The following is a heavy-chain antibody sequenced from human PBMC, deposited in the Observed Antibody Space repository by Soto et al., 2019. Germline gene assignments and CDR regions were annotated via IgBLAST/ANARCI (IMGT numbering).Heavy chain of an antibody. J-gene: IGHJ4*02. CDR3: VRGQSYSVYDF. CDR1: GGSMSGHA. CDR2: IYPSGSA. D-gene: IGHD5-12*01. Sequence: SETLSLTCSVSGGSMSGHAWVWIRQAAGKGLEWIGHIYPSGSASYNPTLRGRVTMSLDSSHNHLFLNLTSATTADTAVYYCVRGQSYSVYDFWGPGTLVTVSS. V-gene: IGHV4-4*07.